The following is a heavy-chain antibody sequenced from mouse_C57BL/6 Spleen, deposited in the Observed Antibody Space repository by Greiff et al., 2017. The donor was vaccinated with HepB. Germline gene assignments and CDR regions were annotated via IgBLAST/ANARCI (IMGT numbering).Heavy chain of an antibody. CDR1: GFTFSDYY. CDR2: INYDGSST. D-gene: IGHD2-1*01. V-gene: IGHV5-16*01. Sequence: EVQLVESEGGLVQPGSSMKLSCTASGFTFSDYYMAWVRQVPEKGLEWVANINYDGSSTYYLDSLQSRFIISRDNAKNILYLQMSSLKSEDTATYYCARRNYGNYDWYFDVWGTGTTVTVSS. J-gene: IGHJ1*03. CDR3: ARRNYGNYDWYFDV.